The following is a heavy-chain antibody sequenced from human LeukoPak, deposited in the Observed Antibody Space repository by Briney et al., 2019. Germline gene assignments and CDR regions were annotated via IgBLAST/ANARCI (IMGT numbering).Heavy chain of an antibody. D-gene: IGHD2-2*01. CDR3: AKWPPGVVVPAAIDY. Sequence: GGPLRLSCAASGFTFSSYGMSWVRQAPGKGLEWVSAISGSGGSTYYADSVKGRFTISRDNSKNTLYLQMNSLTAEDTAVYYCAKWPPGVVVPAAIDYWGQGTLVTVSS. V-gene: IGHV3-23*01. J-gene: IGHJ4*02. CDR2: ISGSGGST. CDR1: GFTFSSYG.